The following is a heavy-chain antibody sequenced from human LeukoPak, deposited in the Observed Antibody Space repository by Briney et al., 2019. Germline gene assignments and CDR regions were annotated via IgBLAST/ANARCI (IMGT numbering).Heavy chain of an antibody. CDR3: ATLTVKWRGYYMDV. Sequence: ASVKVSCKVSGYTLTELSMHWVRQAPGKGLEWMGGFDPEDGETIYAQKFQGRVTTTEDTSTDTAYMELSSLRSEDTAVYYCATLTVKWRGYYMDVWGKGTTVTISS. CDR1: GYTLTELS. CDR2: FDPEDGET. D-gene: IGHD4-17*01. V-gene: IGHV1-24*01. J-gene: IGHJ6*03.